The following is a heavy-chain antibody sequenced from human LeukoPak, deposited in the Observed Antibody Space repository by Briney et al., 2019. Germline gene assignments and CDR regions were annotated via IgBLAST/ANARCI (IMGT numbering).Heavy chain of an antibody. J-gene: IGHJ4*02. V-gene: IGHV3-74*01. Sequence: QPGGSLRLSCADSGFTFSTYWIHWVRQTPGKGLDWVPRINPEGRYTSYADSVKGRFTISRDNARNTLYLQMDSLRVEDTALYYCAMDLAGYHDSWGQGTLVTVSS. CDR3: AMDLAGYHDS. CDR1: GFTFSTYW. D-gene: IGHD3-9*01. CDR2: INPEGRYT.